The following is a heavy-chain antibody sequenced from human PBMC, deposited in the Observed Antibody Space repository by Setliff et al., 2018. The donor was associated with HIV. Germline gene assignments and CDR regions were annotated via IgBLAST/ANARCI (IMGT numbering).Heavy chain of an antibody. Sequence: ASVKVSCKASGYTFTSFAMHWVRQAPGQRLEWMGWINVGNGDTKFSQKFQGRVTITRDISASTVYLDLSRLRSEDTAVYSCARGFSVYSSSDPLLNWLDPWGQGTLVTVSS. CDR2: INVGNGDT. CDR3: ARGFSVYSSSDPLLNWLDP. D-gene: IGHD6-6*01. CDR1: GYTFTSFA. J-gene: IGHJ5*02. V-gene: IGHV1-3*01.